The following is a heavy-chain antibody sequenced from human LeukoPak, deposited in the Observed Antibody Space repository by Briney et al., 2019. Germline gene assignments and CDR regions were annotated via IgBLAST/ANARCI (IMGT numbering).Heavy chain of an antibody. CDR1: GYTFTGYG. J-gene: IGHJ4*02. Sequence: ASVKVSCKASGYTFTGYGISWVRQAPGQGLEWMGWINPNSGGTNYAQKFQGWVTMTRDTSISTAYMELSRLRSDDTAVYYCASGSGSGQFDYWGQGTLVTVSS. V-gene: IGHV1-2*04. CDR3: ASGSGSGQFDY. D-gene: IGHD6-19*01. CDR2: INPNSGGT.